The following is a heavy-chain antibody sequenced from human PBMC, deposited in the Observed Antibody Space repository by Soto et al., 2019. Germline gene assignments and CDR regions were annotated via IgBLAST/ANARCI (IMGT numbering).Heavy chain of an antibody. D-gene: IGHD2-15*01. J-gene: IGHJ4*02. Sequence: GVAVKVCCEASGVTFSTSYRHWVQHAPGQGLEWMGIINPSGGRPSYAQKFQGRVTMTRDTSTSTVYMELGRLRSEDTAVYYCARVYCSGGSCSGIDYWGQGALVTVSS. CDR2: INPSGGRP. CDR1: GVTFSTSY. V-gene: IGHV1-46*01. CDR3: ARVYCSGGSCSGIDY.